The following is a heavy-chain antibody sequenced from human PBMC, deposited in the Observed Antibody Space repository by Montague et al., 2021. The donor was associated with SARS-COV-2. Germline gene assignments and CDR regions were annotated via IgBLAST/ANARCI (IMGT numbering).Heavy chain of an antibody. D-gene: IGHD3-22*01. CDR1: GGSISSSSYY. J-gene: IGHJ6*02. CDR2: IYYSGST. V-gene: IGHV4-39*02. Sequence: SETLSLTCTVSGGSISSSSYYWGWIRQPPGKGLEWIGSIYYSGSTYYNPSLKSRVIISVDTSKNQFSLKLSSVTAADTAVYYCAREAYYYDSSGYYGGGYYYYYGMDVWGQGTTVTVSS. CDR3: AREAYYYDSSGYYGGGYYYYYGMDV.